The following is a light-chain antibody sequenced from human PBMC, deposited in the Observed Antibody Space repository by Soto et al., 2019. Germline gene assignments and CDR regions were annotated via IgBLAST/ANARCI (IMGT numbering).Light chain of an antibody. Sequence: DIQMTQSPSSLSASVRDRVTITCRASQNIGNYLNWYQQKVGAGPKLLIYAASSLQSGVPSRFSGTGSGTDFTLTISSLQPEDSANYFWQQSIREPHTFRGGTKVDLK. CDR3: QQSIREPHT. V-gene: IGKV1-39*01. CDR1: QNIGNY. CDR2: AAS. J-gene: IGKJ4*01.